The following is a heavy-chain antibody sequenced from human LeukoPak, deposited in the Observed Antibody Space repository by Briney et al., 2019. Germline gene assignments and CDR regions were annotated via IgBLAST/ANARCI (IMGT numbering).Heavy chain of an antibody. CDR1: GYSISSGYY. V-gene: IGHV4-38-2*02. CDR2: IYHSGST. CDR3: SRALDYYDSSGYYSYCYYIDV. Sequence: PSETLSLTCTVSGYSISSGYYWGWIRQPPGKGLEWIGSIYHSGSTYYSPSVKSRVSISVDTCKNKLSLKLSSVPAADTAVYYCSRALDYYDSSGYYSYCYYIDVWGKGTTVTVSS. D-gene: IGHD3-22*01. J-gene: IGHJ6*03.